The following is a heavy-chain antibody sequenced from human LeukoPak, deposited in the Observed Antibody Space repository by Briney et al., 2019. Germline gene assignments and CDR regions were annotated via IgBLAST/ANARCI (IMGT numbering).Heavy chain of an antibody. CDR2: VYSSGST. Sequence: RPSETLSLTCTVSGGSISSYYWSWIRQPPGKGLEWIGYVYSSGSTRYTPSLKSRVTMAVDTSENQLSLKLSSVTAADTAVYYCAREGVVGAYGHFDYWGQGTLVTVSS. J-gene: IGHJ4*02. CDR1: GGSISSYY. CDR3: AREGVVGAYGHFDY. D-gene: IGHD2-15*01. V-gene: IGHV4-59*12.